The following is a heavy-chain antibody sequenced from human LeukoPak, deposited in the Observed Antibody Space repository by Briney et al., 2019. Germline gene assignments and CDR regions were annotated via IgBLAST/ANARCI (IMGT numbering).Heavy chain of an antibody. CDR1: GFPLSSHA. Sequence: GGSLRLSCAASGFPLSSHAMSWVRQAPGKGLEWVSATSSSDAGTYYADSVRGRFTISRDNSKNTLYLQMNSLRAEDTAVYYCARVLRYCSGGNCYSGGLGYMDVWGKGTTVTISS. D-gene: IGHD2-15*01. J-gene: IGHJ6*03. CDR3: ARVLRYCSGGNCYSGGLGYMDV. V-gene: IGHV3-23*01. CDR2: TSSSDAGT.